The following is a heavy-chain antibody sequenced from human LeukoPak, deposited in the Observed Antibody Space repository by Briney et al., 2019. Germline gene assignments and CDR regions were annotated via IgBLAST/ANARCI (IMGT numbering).Heavy chain of an antibody. CDR3: ARDGVRDGLYFDR. J-gene: IGHJ4*02. Sequence: PGGSRRLSCAASGFTFSSYWMNWVRQAPGKGLEWVASINQDGSEKYYLDSVKGRFTISRDNAKNSLYLQMNSLRDEDTAVYSCARDGVRDGLYFDRWGQGTLVTVSS. CDR2: INQDGSEK. CDR1: GFTFSSYW. D-gene: IGHD5-24*01. V-gene: IGHV3-7*01.